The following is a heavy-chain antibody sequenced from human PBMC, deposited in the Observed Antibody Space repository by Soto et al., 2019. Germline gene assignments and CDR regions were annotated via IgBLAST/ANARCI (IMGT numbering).Heavy chain of an antibody. CDR2: IVPFFVTA. CDR3: AMSTLMRYDFCSGQSPLTYYGMDV. J-gene: IGHJ6*02. V-gene: IGHV1-69*01. D-gene: IGHD3-3*01. CDR1: GGTFSRHA. Sequence: QVQLVQSGTEVKRPGSSVKVSCKASGGTFSRHALIWVRQAPGQGLEWMGGIVPFFVTADYAQKFQGRVTISADESTTTAYMELSSLRSGDTAVYYCAMSTLMRYDFCSGQSPLTYYGMDVWGQGTTVTVSS.